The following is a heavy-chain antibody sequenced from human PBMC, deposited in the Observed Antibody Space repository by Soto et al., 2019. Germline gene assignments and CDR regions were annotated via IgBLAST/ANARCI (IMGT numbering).Heavy chain of an antibody. CDR3: ARGTYYDYIWGSYRHDY. D-gene: IGHD3-16*02. CDR1: GGTFSSYT. Sequence: GASVKVSCKASGGTFSSYTISWVRQAPGQGLEWMGRIIPILGIANYAQKFQGRVTITADKSTSTAYMELSSLRSEDTAVYYCARGTYYDYIWGSYRHDYWGQGTLVTVSS. CDR2: IIPILGIA. V-gene: IGHV1-69*02. J-gene: IGHJ4*02.